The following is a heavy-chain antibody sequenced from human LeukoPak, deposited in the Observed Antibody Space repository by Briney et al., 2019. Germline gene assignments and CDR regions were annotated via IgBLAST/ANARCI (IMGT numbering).Heavy chain of an antibody. CDR1: GGSISSSNW. D-gene: IGHD3-9*01. CDR3: ARITPNYDILTGENSDWYFDL. V-gene: IGHV4-4*02. Sequence: PSETLSLTCAVSGGSISSSNWWRWVRQPPGKGLEWVGEIYHSGSTNYNPSLKSRVTISVDKSKNQFSLKLSSVTAADTAVYYCARITPNYDILTGENSDWYFDLWGRGTLVTVSS. CDR2: IYHSGST. J-gene: IGHJ2*01.